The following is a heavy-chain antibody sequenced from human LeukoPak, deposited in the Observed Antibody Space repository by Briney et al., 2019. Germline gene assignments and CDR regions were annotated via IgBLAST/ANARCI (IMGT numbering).Heavy chain of an antibody. V-gene: IGHV4-30-4*08. CDR2: IYYSGST. D-gene: IGHD2-2*01. J-gene: IGHJ5*02. CDR1: GGSISSGDYY. Sequence: SETLSLTCTVSGGSISSGDYYWSWIRQPPGKGLEWIGYIYYSGSTYYNPSLRSRVTISVDTSKNQFSLKLSSVTAADTAVYYCARDLLYCSSTSCHNNWFDPWGQGTLVTVSS. CDR3: ARDLLYCSSTSCHNNWFDP.